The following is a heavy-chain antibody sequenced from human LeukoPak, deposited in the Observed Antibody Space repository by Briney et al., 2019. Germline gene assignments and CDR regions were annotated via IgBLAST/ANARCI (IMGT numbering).Heavy chain of an antibody. Sequence: PGGSLRLSCAASGFTFSSYGMSWVRQAPGKGLEWVSAISGSGGSTYYADSVKGRFTISRDNSKNTLYLQMNSLRAEDTAVYYCAKDPPVNVVVVAVPKGWFDPWGQGTLVTVSS. V-gene: IGHV3-23*01. J-gene: IGHJ5*02. D-gene: IGHD2-15*01. CDR3: AKDPPVNVVVVAVPKGWFDP. CDR2: ISGSGGST. CDR1: GFTFSSYG.